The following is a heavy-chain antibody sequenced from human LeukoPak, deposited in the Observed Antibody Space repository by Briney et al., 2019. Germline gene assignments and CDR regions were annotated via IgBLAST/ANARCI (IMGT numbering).Heavy chain of an antibody. CDR2: ISSSSSYI. CDR3: ARDHIAVAGPFDY. J-gene: IGHJ4*02. CDR1: GFTFSSYA. V-gene: IGHV3-21*01. Sequence: GGSLRLSCAASGFTFSSYAMSWVRQAPGKGLEWVSSISSSSSYIYYADSVKGRFTISRDNAKNSLYLQMNSLRAEDTAVYYCARDHIAVAGPFDYWGQGTLVTVSS. D-gene: IGHD6-19*01.